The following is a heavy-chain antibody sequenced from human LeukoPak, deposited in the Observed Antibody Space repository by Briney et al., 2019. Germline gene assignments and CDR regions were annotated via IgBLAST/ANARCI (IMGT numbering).Heavy chain of an antibody. CDR3: ARVVSWYYYFDY. D-gene: IGHD6-13*01. CDR1: GGSFSGYY. J-gene: IGHJ4*02. CDR2: IYHSGST. V-gene: IGHV4-34*01. Sequence: SETLSLTCAVYGGSFSGYYWSWIRQPPGKGLEWIGYIYHSGSTYYNPSLKSRVTISVDRSKNQFSLKLSSVTAADTAVYYCARVVSWYYYFDYWGQGTLVTVSS.